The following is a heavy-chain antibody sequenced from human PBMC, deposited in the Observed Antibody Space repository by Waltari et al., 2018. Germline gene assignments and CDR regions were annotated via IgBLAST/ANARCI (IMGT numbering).Heavy chain of an antibody. Sequence: EVQLLESGGGLVQPGGSLRLSCAASGFTFSSYAMSWVRQDPGRGLEWVSAISGSGGSTYYADSVKGRFTISRDNSKNTLYLQMNSLRAEETAVYYCAKGDLGVVVPAAILFDYWGQGTLVTVSS. CDR2: ISGSGGST. V-gene: IGHV3-23*01. D-gene: IGHD2-2*01. J-gene: IGHJ4*02. CDR1: GFTFSSYA. CDR3: AKGDLGVVVPAAILFDY.